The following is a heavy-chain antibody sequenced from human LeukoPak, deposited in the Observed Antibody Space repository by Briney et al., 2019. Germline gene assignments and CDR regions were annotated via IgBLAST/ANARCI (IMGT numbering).Heavy chain of an antibody. Sequence: ASVKVSCKASGYTFTSYYMHWVRQAPGQGLEWMGIINPSGGSTSYAQKFQGRVTMTRDTSTSTVYMELSSLRSEHTAVYYCARNRRLRLGELLVYYFDYWGQGTLVTVSS. CDR1: GYTFTSYY. V-gene: IGHV1-46*01. CDR3: ARNRRLRLGELLVYYFDY. CDR2: INPSGGST. J-gene: IGHJ4*02. D-gene: IGHD3-16*01.